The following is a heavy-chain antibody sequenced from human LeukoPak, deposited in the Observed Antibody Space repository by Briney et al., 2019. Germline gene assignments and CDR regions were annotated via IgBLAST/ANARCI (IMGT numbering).Heavy chain of an antibody. V-gene: IGHV3-7*03. CDR2: IKEDGSEK. J-gene: IGHJ4*02. D-gene: IGHD2-15*01. CDR3: ATGWLDH. CDR1: GFTFSNYW. Sequence: PGGSLRISCAASGFTFSNYWMSWVRQAPGKGLEWVANIKEDGSEKYYVDSVKGRFTISRDHAKDSLYLQMNSLRVEDTAVYYCATGWLDHWGQGALVTVSS.